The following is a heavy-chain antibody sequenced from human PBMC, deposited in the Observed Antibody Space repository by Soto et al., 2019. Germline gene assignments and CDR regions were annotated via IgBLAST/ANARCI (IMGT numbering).Heavy chain of an antibody. CDR2: ISGGGGST. J-gene: IGHJ4*02. CDR3: AKGGIDQWVAHDY. D-gene: IGHD1-26*01. Sequence: GGSMRLPWAGSGFAFSSYAISWVRQAPGKGLEWVSAISGGGGSTYYADSVKGRFTISRDNSKNTLYLQMNSLRAEDTAVYYCAKGGIDQWVAHDYPGQGTVVLVTS. CDR1: GFAFSSYA. V-gene: IGHV3-23*01.